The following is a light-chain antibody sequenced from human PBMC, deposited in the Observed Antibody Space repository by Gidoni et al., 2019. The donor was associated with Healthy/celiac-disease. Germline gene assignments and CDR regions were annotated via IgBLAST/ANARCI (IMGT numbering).Light chain of an antibody. Sequence: EIGLTQSPGTLSLSPGERATLSCRASQSVSSIYLAWYQQKPGQAPRLLIYGASSRATGIPDRFSGSGSGTDFTLTISRLEPEDFAVYYCQQYGSSKTFGQGTKVEIK. CDR2: GAS. CDR1: QSVSSIY. V-gene: IGKV3-20*01. CDR3: QQYGSSKT. J-gene: IGKJ1*01.